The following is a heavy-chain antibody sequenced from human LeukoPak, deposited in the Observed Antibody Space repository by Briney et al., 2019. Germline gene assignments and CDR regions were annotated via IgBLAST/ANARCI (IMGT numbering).Heavy chain of an antibody. CDR2: IIPNSGDT. CDR3: ASKGAGYCHTTNCQGAFDI. J-gene: IGHJ3*02. D-gene: IGHD2-2*01. CDR1: GYSFTAYY. V-gene: IGHV1-2*02. Sequence: GASVKVSCKASGYSFTAYYMHLVRQAPGQGLEWMGWIIPNSGDTKYAQNFQDRVTMTWDTSVSTAYMELSSLTSADTAVYYCASKGAGYCHTTNCQGAFDIWGQGSMVTVSS.